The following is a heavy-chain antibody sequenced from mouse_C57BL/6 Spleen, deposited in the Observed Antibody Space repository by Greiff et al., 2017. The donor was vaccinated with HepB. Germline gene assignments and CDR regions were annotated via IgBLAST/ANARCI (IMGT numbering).Heavy chain of an antibody. D-gene: IGHD2-1*01. CDR2: ISYDGSN. J-gene: IGHJ2*01. CDR1: GYSITSGYY. V-gene: IGHV3-6*01. CDR3: ASEGNYYFDY. Sequence: EVKLMESGPGLVKPSQSLSLTCSVTGYSITSGYYWNWIRQFPGNKLEWMGYISYDGSNNYNPSLKNRISITRDTSKNQFFLKLNSVTTEDTATYYCASEGNYYFDYWGQGTTLTVSS.